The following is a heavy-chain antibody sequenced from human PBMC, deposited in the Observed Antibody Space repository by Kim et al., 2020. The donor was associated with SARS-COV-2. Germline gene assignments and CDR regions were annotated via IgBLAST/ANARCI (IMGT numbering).Heavy chain of an antibody. Sequence: GGSLRLSCAASGFTFDAYAMHWVRQAPGKGLEWVSGISWNSGSIGYADSVKGRFTISRDNAKNSLYLQMNSLRAEDTALYYCAKDSTYYYDSSGYSDWGQGTLVTVSP. V-gene: IGHV3-9*01. D-gene: IGHD3-22*01. CDR2: ISWNSGSI. CDR3: AKDSTYYYDSSGYSD. CDR1: GFTFDAYA. J-gene: IGHJ4*02.